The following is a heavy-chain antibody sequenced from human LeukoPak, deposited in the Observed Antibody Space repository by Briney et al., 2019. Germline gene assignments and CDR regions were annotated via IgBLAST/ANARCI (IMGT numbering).Heavy chain of an antibody. CDR3: ARGIAVAGSDY. V-gene: IGHV1-46*01. CDR2: INPSGGST. Sequence: ASVKVSRKASGYTFTSYYMHWVRQAPGQGLEWMGIINPSGGSTSYAQKFRGRVTMTRDTSTSTVYMELSSLRSEDAAVYYCARGIAVAGSDYWGQGTLVTVSS. CDR1: GYTFTSYY. D-gene: IGHD6-19*01. J-gene: IGHJ4*02.